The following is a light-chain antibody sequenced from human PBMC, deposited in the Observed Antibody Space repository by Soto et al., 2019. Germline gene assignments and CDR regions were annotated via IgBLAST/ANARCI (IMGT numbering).Light chain of an antibody. J-gene: IGLJ2*01. Sequence: QSALTQPRSVSGSPGQSVTLSCTGTSSDVGGYHYVSWYQHHPGKAPKIINYDVNKRPSGVPDRFSGSKAGNTASLTISGLQTEDEADYYCCSYAGSYTVVFGGGTKLTVL. V-gene: IGLV2-11*01. CDR3: CSYAGSYTVV. CDR1: SSDVGGYHY. CDR2: DVN.